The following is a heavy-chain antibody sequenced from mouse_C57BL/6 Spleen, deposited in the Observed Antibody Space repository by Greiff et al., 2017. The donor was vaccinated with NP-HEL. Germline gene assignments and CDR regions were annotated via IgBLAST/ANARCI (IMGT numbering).Heavy chain of an antibody. D-gene: IGHD3-3*01. CDR2: INPNNGGT. Sequence: EVQLPQSGPELVKPGASVKISCKASGYTFTDYYMNWVKQSHGKSLEWIGDINPNNGGTSYNQKFKGKATLTVDKSSSTAYMELRGLTSEDSAVYYCARGDWDYWGQGTTLTVSS. V-gene: IGHV1-26*01. CDR1: GYTFTDYY. J-gene: IGHJ2*01. CDR3: ARGDWDY.